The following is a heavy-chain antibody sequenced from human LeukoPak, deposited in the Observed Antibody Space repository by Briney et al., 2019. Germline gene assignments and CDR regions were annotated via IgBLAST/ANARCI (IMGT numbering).Heavy chain of an antibody. V-gene: IGHV6-1*01. CDR2: TYYRSNLYN. CDR3: GRGKTGIFDY. Sequence: SQTLSLTCAISGDSVSSNSVAWHWIRQSPWRGLEWLGRTYYRSNLYNDYAVSVKSRITINPDTSKNQFSLQLNSVTPEDTAVYYCGRGKTGIFDYWGQGTLVTVSS. D-gene: IGHD7-27*01. J-gene: IGHJ4*01. CDR1: GDSVSSNSVA.